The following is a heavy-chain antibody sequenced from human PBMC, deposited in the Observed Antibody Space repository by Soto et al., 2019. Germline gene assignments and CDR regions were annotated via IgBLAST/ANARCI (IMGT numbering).Heavy chain of an antibody. J-gene: IGHJ3*02. D-gene: IGHD3-3*01. CDR1: GYPVTAYY. Sequence: QLHLVQSGAVVKKPGASVTVSCSASGYPVTAYYMHWVRQAPGRGLEWMGGINPATGAAKYTQTFQGRVTMTGDTSPSTGFMELGGLTSEDTAVFYCARGGGVGVAGSAAFDMWGQGTLVTVSS. V-gene: IGHV1-2*02. CDR3: ARGGGVGVAGSAAFDM. CDR2: INPATGAA.